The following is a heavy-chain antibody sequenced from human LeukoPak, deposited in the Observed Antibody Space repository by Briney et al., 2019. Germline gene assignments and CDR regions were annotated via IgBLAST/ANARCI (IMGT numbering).Heavy chain of an antibody. CDR1: RFTLSNAW. CDR3: TAVSYDFWCGPSINDY. CDR2: IKSKTDGGTT. D-gene: IGHD3-3*01. V-gene: IGHV3-15*01. J-gene: IGHJ4*02. Sequence: GGSPRVSSAASRFTLSNAWMCWVRQAPGKGLEWVGRIKSKTDGGTTDYAAPVKGRFTISRDESKNTLYLQMNSLKTEATAVYYCTAVSYDFWCGPSINDYWGQGTLVTVSS.